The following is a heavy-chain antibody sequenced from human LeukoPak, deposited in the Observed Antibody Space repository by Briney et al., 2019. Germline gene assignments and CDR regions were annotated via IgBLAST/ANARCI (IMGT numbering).Heavy chain of an antibody. J-gene: IGHJ4*02. Sequence: SVKVSCKSSGDSFSTYPITWVRQASGHGVEWVGRIITGVDISIYGRKLQGRVTCSADESTSTSFMKVASLNSKDTAVYYWARGQSSANDRKGRRGLDSWGQGTLVTVSS. D-gene: IGHD2-2*01. CDR3: ARGQSSANDRKGRRGLDS. V-gene: IGHV1-69*02. CDR2: IITGVDIS. CDR1: GDSFSTYP.